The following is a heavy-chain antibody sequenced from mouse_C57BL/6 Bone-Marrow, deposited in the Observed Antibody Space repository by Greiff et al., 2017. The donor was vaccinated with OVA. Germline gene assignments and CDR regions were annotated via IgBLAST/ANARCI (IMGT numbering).Heavy chain of an antibody. J-gene: IGHJ2*01. CDR3: TRERFLLLPDFDY. CDR1: GYTFTDYE. V-gene: IGHV1-15*01. CDR2: IDPETGGT. D-gene: IGHD1-1*01. Sequence: QVQLKESGAELVRPGASVTLSCKASGYTFTDYEMHWVKQTPVHGLEWIGAIDPETGGTAYNQKFKGKAILTADKSSSTAYMELRSLTSEDSAVYYCTRERFLLLPDFDYWGQGTTLTVSS.